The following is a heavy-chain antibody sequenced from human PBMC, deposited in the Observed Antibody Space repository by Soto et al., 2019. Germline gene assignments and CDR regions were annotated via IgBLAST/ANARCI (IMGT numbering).Heavy chain of an antibody. J-gene: IGHJ3*02. CDR2: INHSGST. D-gene: IGHD3-10*01. CDR3: ARGILLWFGELGFDAFDI. CDR1: GGSFSGYY. V-gene: IGHV4-34*01. Sequence: SETLSLTCAVYGGSFSGYYWSWIRQPPGKGLEWIGEINHSGSTNCNPSLTSRVTISVDTSKNQFSLKLNSVTAADTAVYYCARGILLWFGELGFDAFDIWGQGTMVTVSS.